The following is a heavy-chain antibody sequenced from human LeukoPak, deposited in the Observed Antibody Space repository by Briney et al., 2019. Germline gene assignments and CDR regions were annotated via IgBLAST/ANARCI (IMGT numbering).Heavy chain of an antibody. CDR3: ARGGGYSYDYVRRDFDY. D-gene: IGHD5-18*01. V-gene: IGHV4-39*07. CDR2: IYYSGST. CDR1: DGSICSSSYY. J-gene: IGHJ4*02. Sequence: PSETLSLTCTVSDGSICSSSYYWGWIRQPPGEGLEWIGSIYYSGSTYYNPSLKSRVTISVDTSKNQFSLKLSSVTAADTAVYYCARGGGYSYDYVRRDFDYWGQGTLVTVSS.